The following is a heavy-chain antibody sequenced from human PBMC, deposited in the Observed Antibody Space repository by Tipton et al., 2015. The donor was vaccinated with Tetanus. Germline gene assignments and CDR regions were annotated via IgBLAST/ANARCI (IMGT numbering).Heavy chain of an antibody. CDR2: IWYDGSNK. J-gene: IGHJ4*02. Sequence: SLRLSCAASGFTFSSYGMHWVRQAPGKGLEWVAVIWYDGSNKYYADSVKGRFTISRDKSKNTLYLQMNSLRAEDTAVYYCARDAGNIVVALDYWGQGTLVTVSS. V-gene: IGHV3-33*01. D-gene: IGHD2-2*01. CDR3: ARDAGNIVVALDY. CDR1: GFTFSSYG.